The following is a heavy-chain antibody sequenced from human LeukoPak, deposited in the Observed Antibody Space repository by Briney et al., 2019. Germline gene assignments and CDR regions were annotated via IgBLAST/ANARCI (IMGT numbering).Heavy chain of an antibody. J-gene: IGHJ6*02. Sequence: GGSLRLSCAASGFTFDDYALHWVRQAPGKGLEWVSGISWNSGSIGYADSVKGRFTISRDNAKNSLYLQMNSLRAEDTALYYCAKDGIAAAGTYYYYGMDVWGQGTTVTVSS. CDR1: GFTFDDYA. CDR3: AKDGIAAAGTYYYYGMDV. CDR2: ISWNSGSI. V-gene: IGHV3-9*01. D-gene: IGHD6-13*01.